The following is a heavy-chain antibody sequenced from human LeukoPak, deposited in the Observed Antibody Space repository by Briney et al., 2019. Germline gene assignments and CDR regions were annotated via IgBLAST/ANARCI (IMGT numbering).Heavy chain of an antibody. CDR2: VKQDGSEK. V-gene: IGHV3-7*03. D-gene: IGHD3-16*01. Sequence: GSLRLSCAASGLPFSNYWMDWVRQPPGKGLEWVANVKQDGSEKNYVDSVKGRFIISRDNAKNSLYLQMNTLRADDTAVYYCARDGFGTGSNWGQGTLVTVSS. CDR1: GLPFSNYW. CDR3: ARDGFGTGSN. J-gene: IGHJ4*02.